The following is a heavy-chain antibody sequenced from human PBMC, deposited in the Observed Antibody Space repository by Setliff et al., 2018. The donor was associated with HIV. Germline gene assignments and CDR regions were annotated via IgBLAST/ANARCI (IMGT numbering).Heavy chain of an antibody. CDR1: GASISSYY. D-gene: IGHD5-18*01. CDR3: ARGAYRDGYDY. CDR2: VDYNWRT. V-gene: IGHV4-59*01. Sequence: PSETLSLTCSVSGASISSYYWSWFRPPPGKGLEWIGYVDYNWRTDYNTSLKSRVTISLDTSKNQVSLKLSSVAAADTAVYHCARGAYRDGYDYWGQGTLGTVSS. J-gene: IGHJ4*02.